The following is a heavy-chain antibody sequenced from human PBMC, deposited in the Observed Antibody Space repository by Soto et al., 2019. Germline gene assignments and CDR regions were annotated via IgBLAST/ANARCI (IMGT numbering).Heavy chain of an antibody. CDR2: IWYDGSNK. J-gene: IGHJ6*02. D-gene: IGHD5-12*01. Sequence: LRLSCAASGFTFSSYGMHWVRQAPGKGLEWVAVIWYDGSNKYYADSVKGRFTISRDNSKNTLYLQMNSLRAEDTAVYYCARERGMGLRTFYYCYGMDVRAQGTTVTGSS. V-gene: IGHV3-33*01. CDR1: GFTFSSYG. CDR3: ARERGMGLRTFYYCYGMDV.